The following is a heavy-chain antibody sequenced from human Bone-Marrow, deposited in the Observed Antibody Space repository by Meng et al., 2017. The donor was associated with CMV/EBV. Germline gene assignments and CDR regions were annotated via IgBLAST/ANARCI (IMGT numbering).Heavy chain of an antibody. J-gene: IGHJ6*02. CDR2: IWYDGSNK. V-gene: IGHV3-33*06. Sequence: GESLKISCAASGFTFDDYGMHWVRQAPGKGLEWVAVIWYDGSNKYYADSVKGRFTISRDNSKNTLYLQMNSLRAEDKAVYYCAKDLSGYSYGYYYGMDVWGQRTTVAASS. CDR1: GFTFDDYG. CDR3: AKDLSGYSYGYYYGMDV. D-gene: IGHD5-18*01.